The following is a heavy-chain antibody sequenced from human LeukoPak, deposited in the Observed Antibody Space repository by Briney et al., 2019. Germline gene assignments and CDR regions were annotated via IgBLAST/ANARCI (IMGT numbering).Heavy chain of an antibody. V-gene: IGHV3-48*03. CDR2: ISSSGSTI. CDR3: ARLAGGYYYYMDV. D-gene: IGHD2-21*01. J-gene: IGHJ6*03. Sequence: GGSLRLSCAASGFTFSSYEMNWVRQAPGKGLEWVSYISSSGSTIYYADSVKGRFTISRYNAKNSLYLQMNSLRAEDTAVYYCARLAGGYYYYMDVWGKGTTVTVSS. CDR1: GFTFSSYE.